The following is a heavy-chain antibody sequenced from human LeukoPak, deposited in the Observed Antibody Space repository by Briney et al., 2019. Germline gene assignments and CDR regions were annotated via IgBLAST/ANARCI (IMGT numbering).Heavy chain of an antibody. CDR2: INSDGRSI. Sequence: LGGSLRLPCAASGFTFSTNWLYWVRRPPGKGLMWVSRINSDGRSIGYADSVKGRFTISRDNAYNTLYLQMNSLRAEDTALYYCASGGRVGDIFDIWGQGTMVRVSS. V-gene: IGHV3-74*01. CDR3: ASGGRVGDIFDI. D-gene: IGHD2-15*01. J-gene: IGHJ3*02. CDR1: GFTFSTNW.